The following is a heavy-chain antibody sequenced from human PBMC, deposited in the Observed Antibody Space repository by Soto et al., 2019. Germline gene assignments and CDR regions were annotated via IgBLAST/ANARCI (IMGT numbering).Heavy chain of an antibody. CDR1: GYSFTSYW. D-gene: IGHD6-13*01. V-gene: IGHV5-51*01. CDR3: ARAGYSSSWYPYWFDP. Sequence: GASLKISGKGSGYSFTSYWIGWVRQMPGKGLEWMGIIYPGDSDTRYSPSFQGQVTISADKSISTAYLQWSSLKASDTAMYYCARAGYSSSWYPYWFDPWGQGTLVTVSS. J-gene: IGHJ5*02. CDR2: IYPGDSDT.